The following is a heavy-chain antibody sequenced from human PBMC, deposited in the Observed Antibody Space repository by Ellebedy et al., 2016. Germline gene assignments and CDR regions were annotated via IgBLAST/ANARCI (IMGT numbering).Heavy chain of an antibody. V-gene: IGHV4-4*07. CDR3: ARWGQDYGDYGGDY. CDR2: IYTSGST. CDR1: GGSISSYY. J-gene: IGHJ4*02. Sequence: SETLSLTXTVSGGSISSYYWSWIRQPAGKGLEWIGRIYTSGSTNYNPSLKSRVTMSVDTSKNQFSLKLSSVTAADTAVYYCARWGQDYGDYGGDYWGQGTLVTVSS. D-gene: IGHD4-17*01.